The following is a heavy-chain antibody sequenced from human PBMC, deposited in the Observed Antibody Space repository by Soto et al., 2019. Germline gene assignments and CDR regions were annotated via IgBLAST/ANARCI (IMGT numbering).Heavy chain of an antibody. D-gene: IGHD6-19*01. CDR1: GFTFSNYA. CDR3: ARRSSGWDFDY. CDR2: ISGSGGST. J-gene: IGHJ4*02. V-gene: IGHV3-23*01. Sequence: EVQLLESGGGLVQPGGSLRLSCAASGFTFSNYAMNWVRQAPGKGLEWVSVISGSGGSTYYADSVKGRFTISRDNSKNTLYLQMNSLRAEDTAVYYCARRSSGWDFDYWGQGTLVTVSS.